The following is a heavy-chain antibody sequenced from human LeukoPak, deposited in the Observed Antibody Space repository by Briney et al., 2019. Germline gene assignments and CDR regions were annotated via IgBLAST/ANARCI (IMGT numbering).Heavy chain of an antibody. CDR3: ARDQGYCGGDCRQEYFDY. Sequence: GASVKVSCKASGGTFSSYAISWVRQAPGQGLEWMGGIIPIFGTANYAQKFQGRVTITADESTSTAYMELSSLRSEDTAVYYCARDQGYCGGDCRQEYFDYWGQGTLVTVSS. V-gene: IGHV1-69*13. J-gene: IGHJ4*02. CDR2: IIPIFGTA. D-gene: IGHD2-21*02. CDR1: GGTFSSYA.